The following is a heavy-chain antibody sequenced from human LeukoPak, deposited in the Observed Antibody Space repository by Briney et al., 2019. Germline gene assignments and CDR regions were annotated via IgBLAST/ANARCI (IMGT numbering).Heavy chain of an antibody. V-gene: IGHV1-46*01. J-gene: IGHJ1*01. CDR3: ARVGPTVTGAEYFQH. D-gene: IGHD4-17*01. Sequence: ASVKVSCKASGYTFTSYYMHWVRQAPGQGLEWMGIINPSGGSTSYAQKFQGRVTMTRDTSTSTVYMELSSLRSEDTAVYCCARVGPTVTGAEYFQHWGQGTLVTVSS. CDR1: GYTFTSYY. CDR2: INPSGGST.